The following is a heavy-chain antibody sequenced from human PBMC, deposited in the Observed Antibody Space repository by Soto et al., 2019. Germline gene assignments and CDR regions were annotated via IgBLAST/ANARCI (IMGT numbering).Heavy chain of an antibody. CDR2: ISSSSSTI. Sequence: PGGSLRLSCAASGFTFSSYSMNWVRQAPGKGLEWVSYISSSSSTIYYADSVKGRFTISRDNAKNSLYLQMNSLRDEDTAVYYWARELSSLAAAGFDYWGQGTLVTVSS. V-gene: IGHV3-48*02. D-gene: IGHD6-13*01. J-gene: IGHJ4*02. CDR1: GFTFSSYS. CDR3: ARELSSLAAAGFDY.